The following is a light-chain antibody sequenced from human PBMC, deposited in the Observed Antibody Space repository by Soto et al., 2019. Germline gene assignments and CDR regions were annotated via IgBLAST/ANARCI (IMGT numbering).Light chain of an antibody. Sequence: IQLTQSPSSLSASVGDRVTITCRASQGISRSLAWYQQKPEKAPKILIYAASTLQSGVPSRFRGSGSGTDFTLTISSRQPGDFATYYCHHLHSYPLGFGGGTKVEIK. CDR1: QGISRS. V-gene: IGKV1-9*01. J-gene: IGKJ4*01. CDR2: AAS. CDR3: HHLHSYPLG.